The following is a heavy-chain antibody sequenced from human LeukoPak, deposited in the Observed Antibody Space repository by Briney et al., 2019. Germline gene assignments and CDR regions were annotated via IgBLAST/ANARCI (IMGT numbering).Heavy chain of an antibody. CDR2: ISYDGDNK. J-gene: IGHJ4*02. Sequence: GSLRLSCAASGFTFSSFVMHWVRQAPGKGLEWVAIISYDGDNKYYADSVKGRFTISRDNFKKTLYLQMNSLRAEDTAVYFCARDPQSTVTARDHPLDYWGQGTLVTVSS. CDR3: ARDPQSTVTARDHPLDY. CDR1: GFTFSSFV. D-gene: IGHD2-21*02. V-gene: IGHV3-30-3*01.